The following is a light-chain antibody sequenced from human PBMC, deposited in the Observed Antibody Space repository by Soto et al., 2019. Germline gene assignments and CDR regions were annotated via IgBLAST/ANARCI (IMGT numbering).Light chain of an antibody. Sequence: QSALTQPASVSGSPGQSITISCTGTSSDVGGYNSVSWYQQHPGKAPKLMIYEVTNRPSGISNRFSGSKSGNTASLTISGLQAEDEADYYCSSYTLAFVFGTGTKLTVL. CDR2: EVT. J-gene: IGLJ1*01. CDR3: SSYTLAFV. V-gene: IGLV2-14*01. CDR1: SSDVGGYNS.